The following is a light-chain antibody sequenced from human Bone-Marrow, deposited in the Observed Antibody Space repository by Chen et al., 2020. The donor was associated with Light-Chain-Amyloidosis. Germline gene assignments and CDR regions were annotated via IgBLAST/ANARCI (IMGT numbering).Light chain of an antibody. CDR3: GSYTITGTLV. CDR1: SSDVGGDNH. CDR2: EVT. V-gene: IGLV2-14*01. J-gene: IGLJ1*01. Sequence: QSALTQPASVSGSPGQSITISCTGTSSDVGGDNHVSWYQQHPDKAPKLMIYEVTNRPSWVPDRFSGSKSDNTASLTISGLQTEDEADYFCGSYTITGTLVFGSGTRVTVL.